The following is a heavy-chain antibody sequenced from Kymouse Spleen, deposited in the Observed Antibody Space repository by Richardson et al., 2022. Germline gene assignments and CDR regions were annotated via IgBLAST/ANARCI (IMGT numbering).Heavy chain of an antibody. D-gene: IGHD6-6*01. CDR3: ARHPIAARGAFDI. Sequence: QLQLQESGPGLVKPSETLSLTCTVSGGSISSSSYYWGWIRQPPGKGLEWIGSIYYSGSTYYNPSLKSRVTISVDTSKNQFSLKLSSVTAADTAVYYCARHPIAARGAFDIWGQGTMVTVSS. CDR1: GGSISSSSYY. J-gene: IGHJ3*02. V-gene: IGHV4-39*01. CDR2: IYYSGST.